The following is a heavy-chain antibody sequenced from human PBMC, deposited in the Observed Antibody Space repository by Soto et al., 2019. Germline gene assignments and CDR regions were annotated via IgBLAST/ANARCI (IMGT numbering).Heavy chain of an antibody. CDR3: ARAREDYYDGSGYLNWFDP. J-gene: IGHJ5*02. Sequence: PSETLSLTCAVSGGSISSGGYSWSWIRQPPGKGLEWIGYIYHSGSTYYNPSLKSRVTISVDRSKNQFPLKLSSVTAADTAVYYCARAREDYYDGSGYLNWFDPWGQGTLVTVS. CDR2: IYHSGST. V-gene: IGHV4-30-2*01. D-gene: IGHD3-22*01. CDR1: GGSISSGGYS.